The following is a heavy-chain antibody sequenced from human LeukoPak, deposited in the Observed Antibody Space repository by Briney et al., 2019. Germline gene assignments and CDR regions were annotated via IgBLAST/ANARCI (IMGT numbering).Heavy chain of an antibody. Sequence: PSETLSLTCTVSGGSISSSSYYWGWIRQPPGKGLEWIGYIYHSGSTYYNPSLKSRVTISVDRSKNQFSLKLSSVTAADTAVYYCARVLRDSGFDYWGQGTLVTVSS. J-gene: IGHJ4*02. V-gene: IGHV4-30-2*01. D-gene: IGHD1-26*01. CDR3: ARVLRDSGFDY. CDR2: IYHSGST. CDR1: GGSISSSSYY.